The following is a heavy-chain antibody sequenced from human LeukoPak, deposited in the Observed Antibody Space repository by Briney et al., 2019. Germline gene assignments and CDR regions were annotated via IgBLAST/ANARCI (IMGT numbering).Heavy chain of an antibody. CDR1: GFSLSTDGVG. J-gene: IGHJ4*02. CDR3: ARRAYGSGSYYSVPFDY. CDR2: IYWHDGK. D-gene: IGHD3-10*01. V-gene: IGHV2-5*01. Sequence: SGPTLVKPTPTPTLTCSFSGFSLSTDGVGVGWIRQPPGKTLEWLATIYWHDGKRYSPSLQSRLTITKDTSKNQVVLTLTNMDPVDTATYYCARRAYGSGSYYSVPFDYWGQGTLVSVSS.